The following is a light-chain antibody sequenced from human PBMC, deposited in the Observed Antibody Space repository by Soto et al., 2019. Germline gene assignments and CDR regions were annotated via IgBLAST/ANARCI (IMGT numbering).Light chain of an antibody. J-gene: IGKJ5*01. Sequence: EIVFTQSPGTLSLSPGERASLSCRASQSVSSNYLAWYQHKPGQAPRLLIYDASSRATGTPDRFSGSGSGTDFTLTISRLEPEDFAVYYCQHYGSSHSNTFGQGTRLEIK. CDR1: QSVSSNY. CDR3: QHYGSSHSNT. V-gene: IGKV3-20*01. CDR2: DAS.